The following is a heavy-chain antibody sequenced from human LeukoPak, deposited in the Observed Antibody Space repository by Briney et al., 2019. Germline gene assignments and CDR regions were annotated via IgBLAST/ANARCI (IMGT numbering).Heavy chain of an antibody. D-gene: IGHD3-10*01. CDR3: AKLQGFGELYPFDY. CDR2: ISWNSGSI. V-gene: IGHV3-9*01. Sequence: HPGGSLRLSCAASGFTFDDYAMHWVRQAPGKGLEWVSGISWNSGSIGYADSVKGRFTISIDNAKNSLYLQMNSLRAEDTSLYYCAKLQGFGELYPFDYWGQGTLVTVSS. CDR1: GFTFDDYA. J-gene: IGHJ4*02.